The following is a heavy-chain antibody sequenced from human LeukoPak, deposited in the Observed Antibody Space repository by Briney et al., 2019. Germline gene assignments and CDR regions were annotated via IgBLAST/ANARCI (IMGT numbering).Heavy chain of an antibody. CDR2: IKQDGSEK. CDR3: ARAQSYSSGWTDAFDI. Sequence: GGSLRLSCAASGFTFSSYWMSWVRQAPGKGLEWVANIKQDGSEKYYVDSVKGRFTISRDNAKNSLYLQMNSLRAEDTAVYYCARAQSYSSGWTDAFDIWGQGTMVTVSS. CDR1: GFTFSSYW. V-gene: IGHV3-7*01. D-gene: IGHD6-19*01. J-gene: IGHJ3*02.